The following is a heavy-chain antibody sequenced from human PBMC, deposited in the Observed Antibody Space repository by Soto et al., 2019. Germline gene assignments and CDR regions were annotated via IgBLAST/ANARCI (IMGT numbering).Heavy chain of an antibody. V-gene: IGHV1-8*01. D-gene: IGHD4-17*01. CDR2: MNPNTGDT. CDR3: AVTRLIRWLGDMYDRGMDE. Sequence: ASVKVSCKASGYTFTSHDINWVRQATGQGLEWMGVMNPNTGDTGYAQRFQGRVTMTRDTSISTAYMELSGLRSEDTAVYYCAVTRLIRWLGDMYDRGMDECGHGTTVTVS. CDR1: GYTFTSHD. J-gene: IGHJ6*02.